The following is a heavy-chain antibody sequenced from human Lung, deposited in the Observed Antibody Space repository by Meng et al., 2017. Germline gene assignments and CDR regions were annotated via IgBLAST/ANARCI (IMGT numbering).Heavy chain of an antibody. CDR3: ARGPTTMAHDFDY. Sequence: QIYQQQGGAGLLKHSDTLSLVWFFSGGSFSDYYWSWIRQPPGKGLEWIGEINHSGSTNYNPSLESRATISVDTSQNNLSLKLSSVTAADSAVYYCARGPTTMAHDFDYWGQGTLVTVSS. D-gene: IGHD4-11*01. CDR1: GGSFSDYY. J-gene: IGHJ4*02. CDR2: INHSGST. V-gene: IGHV4-34*01.